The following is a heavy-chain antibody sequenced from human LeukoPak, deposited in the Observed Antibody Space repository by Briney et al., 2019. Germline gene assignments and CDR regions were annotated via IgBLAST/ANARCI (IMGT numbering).Heavy chain of an antibody. CDR1: GGSISSYY. D-gene: IGHD1-26*01. Sequence: SETLSLTCTVSGGSISSYYWSWIRQPPGKGLEWIGYIYYSGSTNYNPSLKSRVTISVDTSKNQFSLKLSSVTAADTAVYYCARVTASFGGSYFIDYWGQGTLDTVSS. CDR3: ARVTASFGGSYFIDY. V-gene: IGHV4-59*01. J-gene: IGHJ4*02. CDR2: IYYSGST.